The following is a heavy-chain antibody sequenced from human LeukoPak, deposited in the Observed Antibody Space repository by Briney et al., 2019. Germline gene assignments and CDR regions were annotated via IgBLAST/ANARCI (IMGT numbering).Heavy chain of an antibody. CDR1: GFTFSSYW. J-gene: IGHJ4*02. CDR2: INSDGSST. V-gene: IGHV3-74*01. D-gene: IGHD3-3*01. Sequence: PGGSLRLSCAASGFTFSSYWMHWVRQAPGKGLVWVSRINSDGSSTSCADSVKGRFTISRDNAKNTLYLQMNSLRAEDTAVYYCARGPYYDFWSGSGYWGQGTLVTVSS. CDR3: ARGPYYDFWSGSGY.